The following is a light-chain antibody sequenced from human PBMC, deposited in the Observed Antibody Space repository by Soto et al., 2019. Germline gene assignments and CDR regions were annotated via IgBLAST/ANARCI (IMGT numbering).Light chain of an antibody. V-gene: IGKV3-15*01. J-gene: IGKJ1*01. CDR1: QSVSTN. Sequence: VMTQSPATLSVSPGERAALSCRASQSVSTNLAWYQQKPGQPPRLLIYFASTRATAVPARFTAGGSGTEFTRTISILQSDDLAVYYCQQYDKWPRTFGQGTKVEIK. CDR2: FAS. CDR3: QQYDKWPRT.